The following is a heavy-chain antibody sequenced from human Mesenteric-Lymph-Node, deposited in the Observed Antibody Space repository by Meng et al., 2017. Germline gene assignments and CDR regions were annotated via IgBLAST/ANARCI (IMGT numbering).Heavy chain of an antibody. CDR2: ISSSSSYI. CDR1: GFTFSDYY. Sequence: GESLKISCAASGFTFSDYYMSWIRQAPGKGLEWVSSISSSSSYIYYADSVKGRFTISRDNAKNSLYLQMNSLRAEDTAVYYCARASSQVAGPTTPFDYWGQGTLVTVSS. D-gene: IGHD6-19*01. CDR3: ARASSQVAGPTTPFDY. V-gene: IGHV3-11*06. J-gene: IGHJ4*02.